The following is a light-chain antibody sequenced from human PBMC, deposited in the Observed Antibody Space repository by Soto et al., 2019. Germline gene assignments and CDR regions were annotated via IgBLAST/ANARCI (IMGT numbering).Light chain of an antibody. CDR3: QQSYSTPLT. CDR2: GAS. Sequence: DIQMTQSPSSLSASVGDRVTITCRASETITYYLNWYQQKPGKAPKLLIYGASSLQSGVPSRFSGRGSGTDFTLTITSLQPEDFATYYCQQSYSTPLTFGGGTKVDIK. J-gene: IGKJ4*01. CDR1: ETITYY. V-gene: IGKV1-39*01.